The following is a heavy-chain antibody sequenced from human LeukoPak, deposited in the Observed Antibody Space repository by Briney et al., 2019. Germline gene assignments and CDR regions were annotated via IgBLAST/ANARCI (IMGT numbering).Heavy chain of an antibody. V-gene: IGHV3-7*01. Sequence: GGSLRLSCAASGFTFSSHAMSWVRQAPGKGLEWVANIKQDGSEKYYVDSVKGRFAVSRDNAKNSLYLQMNSLRAEDTAVYYCARAQSGFWSGYCFDYWGQGTLVTVSS. CDR1: GFTFSSHA. CDR3: ARAQSGFWSGYCFDY. D-gene: IGHD3-3*01. J-gene: IGHJ4*02. CDR2: IKQDGSEK.